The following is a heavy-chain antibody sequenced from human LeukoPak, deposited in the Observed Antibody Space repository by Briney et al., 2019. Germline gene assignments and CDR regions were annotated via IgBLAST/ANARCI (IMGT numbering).Heavy chain of an antibody. V-gene: IGHV3-23*01. CDR1: GFTFSNYA. Sequence: GGSLRLSCAASGFTFSNYAMSWVRQAPGKGLEWVSTITVSGGSTYYADSVKGRFTISRDNSKNTLYLQMNSLRAEDTAVYYCAGRRDGYNYVGYWGQGTLVTVSS. CDR2: ITVSGGST. J-gene: IGHJ4*02. D-gene: IGHD5-24*01. CDR3: AGRRDGYNYVGY.